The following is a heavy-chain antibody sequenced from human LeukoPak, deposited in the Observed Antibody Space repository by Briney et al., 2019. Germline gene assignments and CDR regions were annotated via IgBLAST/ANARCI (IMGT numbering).Heavy chain of an antibody. CDR3: AREGIQLWLRYFDY. V-gene: IGHV3-7*01. D-gene: IGHD5-18*01. CDR2: IKQDGSEK. J-gene: IGHJ4*02. Sequence: PGGSLRLSCAASGFTFSSYWMSWVRQAPGKGLEWVANIKQDGSEKYYVDSVKGRFTISRDNAKNSLYLQMNSLRAEDTAVYYCAREGIQLWLRYFDYWGQGTLVTVS. CDR1: GFTFSSYW.